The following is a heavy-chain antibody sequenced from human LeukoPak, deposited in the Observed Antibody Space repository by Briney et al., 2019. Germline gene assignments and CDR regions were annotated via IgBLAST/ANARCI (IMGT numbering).Heavy chain of an antibody. CDR3: AKDMADSSGYSFDY. J-gene: IGHJ4*02. CDR2: IRYDGSNK. Sequence: GGSLRLSCVASGFTFSSYGMHWVRQAPGKGLEWVAFIRYDGSNKYYADSVKGRFTISRDNSKNTLYLQMNSLRAEDTAVYYCAKDMADSSGYSFDYWGQGTLVTVSS. D-gene: IGHD3-22*01. V-gene: IGHV3-30*02. CDR1: GFTFSSYG.